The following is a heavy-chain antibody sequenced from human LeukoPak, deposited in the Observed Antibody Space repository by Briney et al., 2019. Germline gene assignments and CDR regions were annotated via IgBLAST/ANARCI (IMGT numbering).Heavy chain of an antibody. V-gene: IGHV4-4*07. J-gene: IGHJ5*02. CDR1: GGSISSYY. Sequence: SETLSLTCTVSGGSISSYYWSWIRQPAGKGLEWIGRIYTSGSTNYNPSLKSRVTISVDKSKNQFSLKLSSVTAADTAVYYCARGSSEGSWFDPWGQGTLVTVSS. D-gene: IGHD6-6*01. CDR3: ARGSSEGSWFDP. CDR2: IYTSGST.